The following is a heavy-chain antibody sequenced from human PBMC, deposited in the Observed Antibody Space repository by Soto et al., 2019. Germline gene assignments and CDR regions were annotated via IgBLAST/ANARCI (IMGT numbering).Heavy chain of an antibody. CDR2: ISGSGGST. J-gene: IGHJ6*02. CDR3: AKDLAGYSYGFYYYYGMDV. V-gene: IGHV3-23*01. D-gene: IGHD5-18*01. CDR1: GFTFSSYA. Sequence: RLSCAASGFTFSSYAMSWVRQAPGKGLEWVSAISGSGGSTYYADSVKGRFTISRDNSKNTLYLQMNSLRAEDTAVYYCAKDLAGYSYGFYYYYGMDVWGQGTTVTVSS.